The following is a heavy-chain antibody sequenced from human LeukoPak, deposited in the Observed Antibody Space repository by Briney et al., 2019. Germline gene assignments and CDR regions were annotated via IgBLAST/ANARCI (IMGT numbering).Heavy chain of an antibody. CDR2: IYPGDSDT. CDR3: ARLEVRRVPSSGYGFYYYMVV. CDR1: GYNFPNYW. J-gene: IGHJ6*03. D-gene: IGHD3-3*01. Sequence: GVSPKISCKTSGYNFPNYWIGWVRQMPRKGLDWMAIIYPGDSDTKYSPSFQGQVTISVDDSISTAYLQWKSLKASDIATKFCARLEVRRVPSSGYGFYYYMVVPGKGTPVTVSS. V-gene: IGHV5-51*01.